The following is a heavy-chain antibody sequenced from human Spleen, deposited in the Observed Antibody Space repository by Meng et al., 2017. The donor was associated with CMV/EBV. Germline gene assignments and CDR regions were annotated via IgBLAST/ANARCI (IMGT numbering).Heavy chain of an antibody. V-gene: IGHV3-30*02. CDR1: GFTFSSYG. D-gene: IGHD2-2*01. J-gene: IGHJ6*02. Sequence: GESLKISCAASGFTFSSYGMHWVRQAPGKGLEWVAFIRYDGSNKYYADSVKGRFTISRDNAKNSLYLQMNSLRAEDTAVYYCARVGYCSSTSCPYYYYYGMDVWGQGTTVTVSS. CDR2: IRYDGSNK. CDR3: ARVGYCSSTSCPYYYYYGMDV.